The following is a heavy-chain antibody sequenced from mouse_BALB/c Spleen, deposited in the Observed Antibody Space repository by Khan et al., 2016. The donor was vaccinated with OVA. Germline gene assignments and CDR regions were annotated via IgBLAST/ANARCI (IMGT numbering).Heavy chain of an antibody. CDR2: IWSDGST. V-gene: IGHV2-6-1*01. Sequence: QVQLQQSGPGLVAPSQSLSITCTISGFSLTNYGVHWVRQPPGKGLEWLVVIWSDGSTSYNSALRSRLTISKDNSKSQVFLNMNSLQTDDTAVYLCARQPYYHYNIMDYWGQGTSVTVSS. CDR1: GFSLTNYG. CDR3: ARQPYYHYNIMDY. J-gene: IGHJ4*01. D-gene: IGHD2-10*01.